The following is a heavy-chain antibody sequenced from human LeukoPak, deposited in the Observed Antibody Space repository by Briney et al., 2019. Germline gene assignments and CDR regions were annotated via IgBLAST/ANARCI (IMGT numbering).Heavy chain of an antibody. D-gene: IGHD3-9*01. Sequence: GASLRLSCAASGFIFSNYAMYWVRQAPGKGLEWVSAISGRSNNAYYADSVKGRFTISRDSSKNTLYLQMNSLRADDTAVYYCAKWGDYDVLTGYYVSDFWGQGTLVTVSS. J-gene: IGHJ4*02. V-gene: IGHV3-23*01. CDR3: AKWGDYDVLTGYYVSDF. CDR1: GFIFSNYA. CDR2: ISGRSNNA.